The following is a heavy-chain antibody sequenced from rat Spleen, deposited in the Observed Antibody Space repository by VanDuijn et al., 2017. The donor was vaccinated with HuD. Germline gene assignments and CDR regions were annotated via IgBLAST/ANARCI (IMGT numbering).Heavy chain of an antibody. CDR1: GFTLSDHY. CDR2: ISYDGYTT. CDR3: ARGYTLDY. Sequence: EVQLVESDGGLVQPGRSLKLSCAASGFTLSDHYMAWVRQAPTKGLEWVATISYDGYTTYYRDSVRGRFTFSRDNAKNTLYLQMDSLRSEDTATYYCARGYTLDYWGQGVMVTVSS. J-gene: IGHJ2*01. D-gene: IGHD1-11*01. V-gene: IGHV5-29*01.